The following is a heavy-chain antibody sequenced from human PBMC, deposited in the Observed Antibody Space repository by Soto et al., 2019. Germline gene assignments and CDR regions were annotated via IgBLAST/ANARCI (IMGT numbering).Heavy chain of an antibody. V-gene: IGHV4-38-2*01. Sequence: SETLSLTCAVSGYSISSGYYWGWIRQPPGRGLEWIGSIYHSGSTYYNPSLKSRVTISVDTSKNQFSLKLSSVTAADTAVYYCARGGYSYGYYYGMDVWGQGTTVTVSS. CDR2: IYHSGST. D-gene: IGHD5-18*01. CDR3: ARGGYSYGYYYGMDV. CDR1: GYSISSGYY. J-gene: IGHJ6*02.